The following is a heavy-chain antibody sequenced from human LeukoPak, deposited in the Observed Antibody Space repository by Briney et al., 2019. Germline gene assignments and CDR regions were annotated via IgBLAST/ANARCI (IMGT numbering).Heavy chain of an antibody. CDR2: IHSGGDT. D-gene: IGHD3-3*01. Sequence: PGGSLRVSCAASGFTVSSNYMNWVRQAPGNGLEWVSVIHSGGDTHYAGSVKGRFTISRDNSKNTLYLQMNSLRAEDTAVYYCARATTNYDFWSGLSAYYGLDVWGQGTTVTVPS. CDR3: ARATTNYDFWSGLSAYYGLDV. V-gene: IGHV3-66*01. CDR1: GFTVSSNY. J-gene: IGHJ6*02.